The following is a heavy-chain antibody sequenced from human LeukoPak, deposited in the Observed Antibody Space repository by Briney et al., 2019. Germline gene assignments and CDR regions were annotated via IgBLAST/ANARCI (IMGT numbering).Heavy chain of an antibody. CDR3: ATDLKMTTSVPFDY. Sequence: ASVNLSCKVSGYTLTELSMHWVRQAPGKGLEWMGGFDPEDGETIYAQKFQGRVTMTEDTSTDTAYMDLSGLRSEDTAVYYCATDLKMTTSVPFDYWGQGTLVTVSS. CDR1: GYTLTELS. J-gene: IGHJ4*02. V-gene: IGHV1-24*01. CDR2: FDPEDGET. D-gene: IGHD5-24*01.